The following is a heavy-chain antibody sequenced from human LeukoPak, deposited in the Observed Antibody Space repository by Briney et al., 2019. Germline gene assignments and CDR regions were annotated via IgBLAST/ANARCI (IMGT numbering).Heavy chain of an antibody. Sequence: SETLSLTCTVSGHSISATTYHWGWIRQPPGKGLEWIGSASYSGSTYSNPSLKSRVTMSVDTSKNHVSLKLTSVTAADTAVYYCARRIGEGILYGSDVWGQGTTVTVSS. CDR3: ARRIGEGILYGSDV. J-gene: IGHJ6*02. D-gene: IGHD4-17*01. CDR1: GHSISATTYH. V-gene: IGHV4-39*02. CDR2: ASYSGST.